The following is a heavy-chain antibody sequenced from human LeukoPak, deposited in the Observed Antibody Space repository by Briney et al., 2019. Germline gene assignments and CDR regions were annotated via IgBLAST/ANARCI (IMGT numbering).Heavy chain of an antibody. J-gene: IGHJ5*02. CDR1: GFSLSYHD. Sequence: GGSLRLSCAASGFSLSYHDMNWVRQSPGKGLEWVSSITSSGNTIYYADSVKGRFTISRDNAKNSLYLQMNSLRAEGTAVYYCTIHMYDGYEGSSDTTMTRSPWGQGTLVTVSS. V-gene: IGHV3-48*03. CDR2: ITSSGNTI. CDR3: TIHMYDGYEGSSDTTMTRSP. D-gene: IGHD3-16*01.